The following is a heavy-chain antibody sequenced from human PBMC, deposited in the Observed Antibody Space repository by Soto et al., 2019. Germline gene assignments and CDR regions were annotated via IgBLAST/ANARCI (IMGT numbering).Heavy chain of an antibody. CDR2: ISAGGGSP. J-gene: IGHJ4*02. CDR3: AKPQPLFHFDTGSFFPFFDY. Sequence: PGGSLRLSCAASGFTFNNYTMSWVRQAPGKGLEWVSFISAGGGSPNYADSVKGRFTISRDNSKNMLYLEVNILRAEDTAVYYCAKPQPLFHFDTGSFFPFFDYWGKGTLVTVSS. CDR1: GFTFNNYT. V-gene: IGHV3-23*01. D-gene: IGHD2-8*02.